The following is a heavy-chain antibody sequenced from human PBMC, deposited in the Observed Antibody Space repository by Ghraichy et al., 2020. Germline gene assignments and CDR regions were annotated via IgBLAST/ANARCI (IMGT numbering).Heavy chain of an antibody. D-gene: IGHD6-13*01. Sequence: SVKVACKASGYTFTSYGISWVRQAPGQGLEWMGWISAYNGNTNYAQKLQGRVTMTTDTSTSTAYMELRSLRSDDTAVYYCAGGMRIAAAETYGMDVWGQGTTVTVSS. CDR3: AGGMRIAAAETYGMDV. J-gene: IGHJ6*02. CDR2: ISAYNGNT. V-gene: IGHV1-18*01. CDR1: GYTFTSYG.